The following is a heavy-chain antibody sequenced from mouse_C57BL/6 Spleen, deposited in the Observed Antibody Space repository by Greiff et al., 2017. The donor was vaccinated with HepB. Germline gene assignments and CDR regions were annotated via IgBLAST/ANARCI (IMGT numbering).Heavy chain of an antibody. D-gene: IGHD2-5*01. Sequence: EVKVVESGGDLVKPGGSLKLSCAASGFTFSSYGMSWVRQTPDKRLEWVATISSGGSYTYYPDSVKGRFTISRDNAKNTLYLQMSSLKSEDTAMYYCASIVTTGYYFDYWGQGTTLTVSS. J-gene: IGHJ2*01. CDR1: GFTFSSYG. CDR2: ISSGGSYT. CDR3: ASIVTTGYYFDY. V-gene: IGHV5-6*01.